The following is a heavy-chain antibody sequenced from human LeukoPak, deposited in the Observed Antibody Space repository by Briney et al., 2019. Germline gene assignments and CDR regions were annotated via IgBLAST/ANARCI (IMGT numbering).Heavy chain of an antibody. J-gene: IGHJ4*02. CDR1: GFTFSRYG. CDR2: IWHDGSAE. CDR3: AKHDSSSYY. D-gene: IGHD3-22*01. Sequence: GGSLRLSCAASGFTFSRYGMYWVRQAPGKGLEWVAVIWHDGSAEFYADSVKGRFSISRDDSKNTVYLQMSRLRAEDTALYYCAKHDSSSYYWGQGTLVTVSS. V-gene: IGHV3-33*06.